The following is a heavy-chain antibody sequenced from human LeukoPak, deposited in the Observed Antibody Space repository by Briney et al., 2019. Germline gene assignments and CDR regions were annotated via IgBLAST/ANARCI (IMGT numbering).Heavy chain of an antibody. D-gene: IGHD1-26*01. CDR2: IHSGGST. Sequence: GGSLRLSCAASGFTFSSYAMSWVRQAPGKGLEWVSVIHSGGSTYYADSVKGRFTISRDNSKNTLYLQMNSLRAEDTAVYYCARSRGGVGATTYDYWGQGTLVTVSS. J-gene: IGHJ4*02. CDR1: GFTFSSYA. V-gene: IGHV3-53*01. CDR3: ARSRGGVGATTYDY.